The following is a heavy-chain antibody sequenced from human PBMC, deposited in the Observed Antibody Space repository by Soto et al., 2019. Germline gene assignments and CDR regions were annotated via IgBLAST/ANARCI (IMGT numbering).Heavy chain of an antibody. J-gene: IGHJ4*02. D-gene: IGHD4-17*01. CDR2: IYYSGST. Sequence: SETLSLTCTVSGGAISSYYWSWIRQPPGKGLEWIGYIYYSGSTNYNPSLKSRVTISVDTSKNQFSLKLISVTAADTAVYYCARDPHYGDYEYYFDYWGQGTLVTVSS. CDR1: GGAISSYY. V-gene: IGHV4-59*01. CDR3: ARDPHYGDYEYYFDY.